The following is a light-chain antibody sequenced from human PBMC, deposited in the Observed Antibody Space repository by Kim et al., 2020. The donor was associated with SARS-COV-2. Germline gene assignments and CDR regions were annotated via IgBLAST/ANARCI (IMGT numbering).Light chain of an antibody. CDR1: KFGDKY. V-gene: IGLV3-1*01. CDR2: QDS. J-gene: IGLJ2*01. Sequence: SYELTQPLSVSVSPGQTASITCSGDKFGDKYACWYQQKPGQSPVLVIYQDSQRPSGIPERFSGSNSGNTATLTISETQAMDEADYYCQAWDSSTVVFGGGTKLTV. CDR3: QAWDSSTVV.